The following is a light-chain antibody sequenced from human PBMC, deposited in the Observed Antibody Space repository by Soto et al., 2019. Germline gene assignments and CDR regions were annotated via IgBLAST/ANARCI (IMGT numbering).Light chain of an antibody. CDR1: QSVSSSS. Sequence: EIVLTQSPGTLSLSPGERATLSCRASQSVSSSSLAWYQQKPGQAPRLLIYATSSRATGIPDRFSGSGSGTDFSLTISRLEPEDFAVYYCQQYGSPPWTFGQGTKVDIK. J-gene: IGKJ1*01. CDR2: ATS. V-gene: IGKV3-20*01. CDR3: QQYGSPPWT.